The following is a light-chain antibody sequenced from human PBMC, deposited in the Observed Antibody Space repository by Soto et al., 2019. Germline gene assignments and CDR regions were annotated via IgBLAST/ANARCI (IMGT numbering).Light chain of an antibody. CDR2: GAS. CDR1: QSVNNNY. J-gene: IGKJ4*01. CDR3: QQYGDSPLT. Sequence: EIVLTQSPGTLSLSPGERTTLSCRASQSVNNNYLGWYQQKPGQAPRLLIYGASSRATGIPDRFSGSGSGTDFTLTISRLEPEDFAVYYCQQYGDSPLTFGGGTKVDI. V-gene: IGKV3-20*01.